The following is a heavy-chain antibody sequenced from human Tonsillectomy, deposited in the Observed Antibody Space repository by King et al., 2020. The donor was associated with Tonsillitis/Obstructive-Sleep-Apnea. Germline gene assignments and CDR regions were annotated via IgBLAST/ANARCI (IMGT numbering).Heavy chain of an antibody. J-gene: IGHJ6*03. CDR3: ARLPTWYYSFMDV. V-gene: IGHV4-39*01. Sequence: QLQESGPGPVKPSETLSLTCTVSGGSISSSSYYWGWIRQTPGKGLEWIGSIYYSGETYYNPSLKSRVTISIDTSKNQFSLKVSSVTAADTAVSYCARLPTWYYSFMDVWGKGTTVTVSS. CDR2: IYYSGET. CDR1: GGSISSSSYY.